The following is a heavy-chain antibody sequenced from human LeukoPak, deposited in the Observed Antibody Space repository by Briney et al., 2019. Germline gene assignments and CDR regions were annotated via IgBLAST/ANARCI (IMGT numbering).Heavy chain of an antibody. D-gene: IGHD4-11*01. CDR2: LYSGGTT. CDR1: GFTVSSNY. J-gene: IGHJ4*02. V-gene: IGHV3-53*01. Sequence: GGSLRLSCAVSGFTVSSNYMSWVRQTPGKGLEWVSVLYSGGTTYYASSVKGRFIVSRDNSKNTLYLQMNSLGAEDTAVYYCARGGGDYNPFDYWGQGTLVTVSS. CDR3: ARGGGDYNPFDY.